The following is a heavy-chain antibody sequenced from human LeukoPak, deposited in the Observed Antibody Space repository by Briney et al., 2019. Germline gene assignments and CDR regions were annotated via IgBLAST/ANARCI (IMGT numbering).Heavy chain of an antibody. CDR1: GGSISSYC. CDR3: ARLGIAEEHAFDI. CDR2: IYYSGST. D-gene: IGHD6-13*01. Sequence: SETLSLTCTVSGGSISSYCWSWIRQPPGKGLEWIGYIYYSGSTNYNPSLKSRVTISVDTSKNQFSLKLSSVTAADTAVYYCARLGIAEEHAFDIWGQGTMVTVSS. J-gene: IGHJ3*02. V-gene: IGHV4-59*08.